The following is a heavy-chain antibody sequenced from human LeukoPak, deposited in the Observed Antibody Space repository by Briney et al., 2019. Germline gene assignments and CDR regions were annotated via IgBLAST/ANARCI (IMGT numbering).Heavy chain of an antibody. CDR2: ISSSSSYI. D-gene: IGHD2-15*01. CDR1: GFTFSSYS. Sequence: GGSLRLSCAASGFTFSSYSMNWVRQAPGKGLEWVSSISSSSSYIYYADSVKGRFTISRDNAKNSLYLQMNSLRAEDTAVYYCARDWVVAATGDAFDIWGLGTMVTVSS. J-gene: IGHJ3*02. CDR3: ARDWVVAATGDAFDI. V-gene: IGHV3-21*01.